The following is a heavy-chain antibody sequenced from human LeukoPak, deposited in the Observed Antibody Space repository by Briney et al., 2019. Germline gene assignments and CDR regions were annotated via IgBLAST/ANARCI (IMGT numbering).Heavy chain of an antibody. CDR1: GYSFPNYW. Sequence: GESLKISCKGSGYSFPNYWIGWVRQMPGKGLEWMGIIYPGDSHTRYSPSFQDQVTISVDKSISTAYLQWSSLKASDTAMYYCARGPYAYTSSATLGSYNWFDPWGQGSLVTASS. CDR3: ARGPYAYTSSATLGSYNWFDP. J-gene: IGHJ5*02. CDR2: IYPGDSHT. D-gene: IGHD2-2*02. V-gene: IGHV5-51*01.